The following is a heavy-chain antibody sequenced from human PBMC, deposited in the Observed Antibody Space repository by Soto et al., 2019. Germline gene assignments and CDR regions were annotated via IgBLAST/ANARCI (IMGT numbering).Heavy chain of an antibody. D-gene: IGHD5-18*01. V-gene: IGHV1-8*01. CDR1: GYTFVDYD. Sequence: GASVKVSCKASGYTFVDYDINWVRQASGQGLEWMGWMNPNTGNAVFAQKFQGRVTITRDTSASTAYMELSSLRSEDTAVYYCARGLNGYLHYFDYWGQGTPVTVSS. J-gene: IGHJ4*02. CDR3: ARGLNGYLHYFDY. CDR2: MNPNTGNA.